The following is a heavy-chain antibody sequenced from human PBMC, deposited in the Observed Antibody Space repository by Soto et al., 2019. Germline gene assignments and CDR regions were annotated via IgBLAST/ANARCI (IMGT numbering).Heavy chain of an antibody. CDR1: GGSISSGGYY. CDR2: IYYSGST. CDR3: ARGGGPYYDSSGYYTTYFDY. D-gene: IGHD3-22*01. J-gene: IGHJ4*02. Sequence: SETLSLTCTVSGGSISSGGYYWSWIRQHPGKGLEWIGYIYYSGSTYYNPSLKSRVTISVGTSKNQFSLKLSSVTAADTAVYYCARGGGPYYDSSGYYTTYFDYWGQGTLVTVSS. V-gene: IGHV4-31*03.